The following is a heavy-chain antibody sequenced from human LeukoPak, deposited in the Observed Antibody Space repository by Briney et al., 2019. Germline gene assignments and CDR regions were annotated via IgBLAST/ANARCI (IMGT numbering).Heavy chain of an antibody. D-gene: IGHD2-15*01. J-gene: IGHJ5*02. Sequence: PGGSLRLSCAASGFTISSYGMIWVRQAPGKGLEWVSAISGSGGSTYYADSVKGRFTISRDNSKNTLYLQMNSLRAEDTAVYYCAKDRVVVVVETTPHWFDPWGQGTLVTVSS. CDR3: AKDRVVVVVETTPHWFDP. CDR2: ISGSGGST. CDR1: GFTISSYG. V-gene: IGHV3-23*01.